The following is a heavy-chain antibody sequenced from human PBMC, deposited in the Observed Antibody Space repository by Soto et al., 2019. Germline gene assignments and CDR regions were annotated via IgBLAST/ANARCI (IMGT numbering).Heavy chain of an antibody. CDR1: GGSISSSSYY. D-gene: IGHD3-10*01. CDR3: ARHNYGSGSTYFDY. Sequence: SETLSLTCTVSGGSISSSSYYWGWIRQPPGKGLEWIGSIYYSGSTYYNPSLKSRVTISVDTSKNHFSLKLSSVTAADTAVYYCARHNYGSGSTYFDYWGQGTLVTVSS. V-gene: IGHV4-39*01. CDR2: IYYSGST. J-gene: IGHJ4*02.